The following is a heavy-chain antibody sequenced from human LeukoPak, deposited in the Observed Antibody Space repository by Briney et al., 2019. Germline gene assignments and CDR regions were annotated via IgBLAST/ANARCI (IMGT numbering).Heavy chain of an antibody. Sequence: SETLSLTCAVSHYSISNPYFWGWIRQPPGKGLEWIGSIYHTGRTNYNPSINSRVTMSLDTSKNQFSLNLNSVTAADTAVYHCARVYSGSTWYYFDYWGQGILVTVSS. D-gene: IGHD5-12*01. V-gene: IGHV4-38-2*01. J-gene: IGHJ4*02. CDR3: ARVYSGSTWYYFDY. CDR1: HYSISNPYF. CDR2: IYHTGRT.